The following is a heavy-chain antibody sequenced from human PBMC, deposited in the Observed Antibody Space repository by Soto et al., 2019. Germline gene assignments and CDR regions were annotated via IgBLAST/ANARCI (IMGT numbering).Heavy chain of an antibody. V-gene: IGHV2-70*11. CDR3: ARIQSNVAARLSYGMDV. J-gene: IGHJ6*02. D-gene: IGHD6-6*01. Sequence: SGGTPVNPTQTLPLTWTFSGFSLRTSGMCVSWIRQPPGKALEWLARLDWDDDKYYSTSLKTRLTISKDTSRNQVVLTMTNMDPVDTATYYCARIQSNVAARLSYGMDVWGQGTTVTVS. CDR1: GFSLRTSGMC. CDR2: LDWDDDK.